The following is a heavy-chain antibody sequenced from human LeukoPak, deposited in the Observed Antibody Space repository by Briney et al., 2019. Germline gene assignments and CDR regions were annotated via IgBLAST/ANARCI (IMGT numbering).Heavy chain of an antibody. CDR2: IYYSGST. CDR1: GGSISSSSYY. J-gene: IGHJ4*02. V-gene: IGHV4-39*02. Sequence: KSSETLSLTCTVSGGSISSSSYYCGWIRQPPGKGLEWIGTIYYSGSTYYNPSLKSRVTISVDTSKNQFSLRLSSVTAADSALYYCARVFLALPYFDFWGQGTLVTVSS. CDR3: ARVFLALPYFDF. D-gene: IGHD2/OR15-2a*01.